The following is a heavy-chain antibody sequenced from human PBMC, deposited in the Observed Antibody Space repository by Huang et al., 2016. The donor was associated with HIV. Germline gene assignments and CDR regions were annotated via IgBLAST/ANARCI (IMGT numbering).Heavy chain of an antibody. J-gene: IGHJ4*02. CDR1: GGSFNGHF. V-gene: IGHV4-34*01. CDR3: ARPRMTEGNSDSTWSYFDS. D-gene: IGHD2-21*02. CDR2: IDHRGTT. Sequence: QVRLHQWGTGVLKPSETLSLKCAVYGGSFNGHFWTWIRQSPGKGLEWIGEIDHRGTTSSNPSLKSRVTMSLVTSKSQFYLNLTSVTATDTATYYCARPRMTEGNSDSTWSYFDSWGQGTPVIVSS.